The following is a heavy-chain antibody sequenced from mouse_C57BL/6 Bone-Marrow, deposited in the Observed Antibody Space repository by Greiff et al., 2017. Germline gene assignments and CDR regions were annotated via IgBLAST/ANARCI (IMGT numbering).Heavy chain of an antibody. V-gene: IGHV5-6*02. CDR2: ISSGGSYT. CDR1: GFTFSSYG. CDR3: ARYSNLAWFAY. J-gene: IGHJ3*01. Sequence: EVTLVESGGDLVKPGGSLKLSCAASGFTFSSYGMSWVRPTPDKRLEWVATISSGGSYTYYPDSVKGLFTISRDNAKNTLYLQMSSLKSEDTAMYYCARYSNLAWFAYWGQGTLVTVSA. D-gene: IGHD2-5*01.